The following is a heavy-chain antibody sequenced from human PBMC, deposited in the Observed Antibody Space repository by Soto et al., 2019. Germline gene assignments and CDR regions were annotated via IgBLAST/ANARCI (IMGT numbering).Heavy chain of an antibody. V-gene: IGHV1-3*01. CDR2: INAGNGDT. CDR3: ARTTFSYGDPFDY. J-gene: IGHJ4*02. Sequence: ASVKVSCKASGYTVTNYAMHWVRQAPGQRLEWMGWINAGNGDTKYSQQFQGRVTITRDTPATTAYMDLSSLRYEDTAVYYCARTTFSYGDPFDYWGQGTLVTVSS. CDR1: GYTVTNYA. D-gene: IGHD4-17*01.